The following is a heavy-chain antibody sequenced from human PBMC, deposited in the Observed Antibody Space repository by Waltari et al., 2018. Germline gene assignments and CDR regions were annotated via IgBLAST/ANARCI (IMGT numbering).Heavy chain of an antibody. Sequence: QVQLVQSGSELKKSGASVKVSCKASGYTFTSYALNWVRQAPGQGLEWMGWINTNTGNPTYAQGFTGRFVFSLDTSVSTSYLQISSLKAEDTAVYYCARGSNSGWYVYFQHWGQGTLVTVSS. CDR1: GYTFTSYA. D-gene: IGHD6-19*01. J-gene: IGHJ1*01. V-gene: IGHV7-4-1*02. CDR2: INTNTGNP. CDR3: ARGSNSGWYVYFQH.